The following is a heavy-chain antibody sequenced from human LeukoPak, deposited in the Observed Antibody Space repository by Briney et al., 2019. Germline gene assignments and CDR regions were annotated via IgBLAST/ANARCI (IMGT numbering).Heavy chain of an antibody. CDR3: AKELRYFDWTHDAFDI. D-gene: IGHD3-9*01. Sequence: GGSLRLSCAASGFTSDDYAMHWVRQAPGKGLEWVSGISWNSGSIGYADSVKGRFTISRDNAKNSLYLQMNSLRAEDTALYYCAKELRYFDWTHDAFDIWGQGTMVTVSS. CDR1: GFTSDDYA. J-gene: IGHJ3*02. CDR2: ISWNSGSI. V-gene: IGHV3-9*02.